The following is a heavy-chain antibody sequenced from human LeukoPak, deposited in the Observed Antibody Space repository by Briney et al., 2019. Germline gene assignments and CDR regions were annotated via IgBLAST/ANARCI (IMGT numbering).Heavy chain of an antibody. CDR3: ARDSGYYDSSGYYLDAFDI. Sequence: KPSETLCLTCTVSGGSISSYYWSWIRQPAGKGLEWIGRIYTSGSTNYNPSLKSRVTMSVDTSKNQFSLKLSSVTAADTAVYYCARDSGYYDSSGYYLDAFDIWGQGTMVTVSS. J-gene: IGHJ3*02. D-gene: IGHD3-22*01. CDR2: IYTSGST. CDR1: GGSISSYY. V-gene: IGHV4-4*07.